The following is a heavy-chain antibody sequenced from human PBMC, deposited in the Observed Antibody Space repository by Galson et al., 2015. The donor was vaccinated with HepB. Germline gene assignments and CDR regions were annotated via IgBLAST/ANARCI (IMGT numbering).Heavy chain of an antibody. CDR2: INTNTGNP. D-gene: IGHD6-13*01. Sequence: SVKVSCKASGYTFTSYAMNWVRQAPGQGLEWMGWINTNTGNPTYAQGFTGRFVFSLDTSVSTAYLQISSLKAEDTAVYYCARVYSSSWYVWFDPWGQGTLVTVSS. CDR1: GYTFTSYA. J-gene: IGHJ5*02. CDR3: ARVYSSSWYVWFDP. V-gene: IGHV7-4-1*02.